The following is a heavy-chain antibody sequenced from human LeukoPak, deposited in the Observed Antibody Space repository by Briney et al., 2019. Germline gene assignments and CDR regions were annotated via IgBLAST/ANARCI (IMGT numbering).Heavy chain of an antibody. Sequence: SETLSLTCAVYGGSFSGYYWSWIRQPPGKGLEWIGEINHSGSTNYNPSLKSRVTISVDTSKNQFSLKLSSVTAADTAVYYCARVGPSYYYDNSGYYRGNFDYWGQGTLVTVSS. J-gene: IGHJ4*02. V-gene: IGHV4-34*01. D-gene: IGHD3-22*01. CDR3: ARVGPSYYYDNSGYYRGNFDY. CDR1: GGSFSGYY. CDR2: INHSGST.